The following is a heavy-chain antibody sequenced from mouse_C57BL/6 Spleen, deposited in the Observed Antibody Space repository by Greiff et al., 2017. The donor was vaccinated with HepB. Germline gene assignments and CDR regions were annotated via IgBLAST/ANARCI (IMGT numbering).Heavy chain of an antibody. CDR3: ARDRGITTRGFDY. D-gene: IGHD1-1*01. J-gene: IGHJ2*01. Sequence: EVQVVESGGGLVKPGGSLKLSCAASGFTFSSYAMSWVRQTPEKRLEWVATISDGGSYTYYPDNVKGRFTISRDNAKNNLYLQMSHLKSEDTAMYYCARDRGITTRGFDYWGQGTTLTVSS. V-gene: IGHV5-4*01. CDR1: GFTFSSYA. CDR2: ISDGGSYT.